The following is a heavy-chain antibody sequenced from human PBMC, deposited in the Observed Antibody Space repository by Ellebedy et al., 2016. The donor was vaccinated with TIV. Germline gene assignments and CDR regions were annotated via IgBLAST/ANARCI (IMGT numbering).Heavy chain of an antibody. J-gene: IGHJ3*02. Sequence: SETLSLTXTVSGGSISSYYWSWIRQPPGKGLVWIGYIYYSGSTNYNPSLKSRVTISVDTSKNQFSLKLSSVTAADTAVYYCARNLCSGGSCYSRNAFDIWGQGTMVTVSS. V-gene: IGHV4-59*08. CDR3: ARNLCSGGSCYSRNAFDI. CDR2: IYYSGST. D-gene: IGHD2-15*01. CDR1: GGSISSYY.